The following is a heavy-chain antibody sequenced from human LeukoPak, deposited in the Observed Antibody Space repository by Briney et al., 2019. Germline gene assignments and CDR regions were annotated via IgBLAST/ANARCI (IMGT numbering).Heavy chain of an antibody. CDR2: ISSSGSTI. Sequence: GGSLRLSCAASGFSFRSYSMNWVRQAPGQGLEWVSYISSSGSTIYYAASVKGRFTISRDNAKNSLYLQMNSLRAEDTAVYYCARDGKGRNRIGYYFDYWGQGTLGTVSS. CDR1: GFSFRSYS. V-gene: IGHV3-48*04. J-gene: IGHJ4*02. CDR3: ARDGKGRNRIGYYFDY. D-gene: IGHD3-10*01.